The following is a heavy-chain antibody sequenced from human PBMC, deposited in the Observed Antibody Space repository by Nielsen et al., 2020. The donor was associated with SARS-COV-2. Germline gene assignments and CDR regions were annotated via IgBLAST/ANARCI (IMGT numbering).Heavy chain of an antibody. D-gene: IGHD6-19*01. J-gene: IGHJ5*02. CDR2: INNVGDST. Sequence: GESLKISCSTSGFTFRNYAMHWVRQAPGKGLEYVSAINNVGDSTYYADSVKGRFIISRDNSKSTLTLQMSSLRAEDTAVYYCVKVRPIAVAAMSWFDPWGQGTLVTVSS. CDR3: VKVRPIAVAAMSWFDP. V-gene: IGHV3-64D*06. CDR1: GFTFRNYA.